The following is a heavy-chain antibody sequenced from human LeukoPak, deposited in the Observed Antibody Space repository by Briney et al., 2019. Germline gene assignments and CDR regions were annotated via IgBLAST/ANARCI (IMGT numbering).Heavy chain of an antibody. CDR2: INHSGST. D-gene: IGHD2-2*01. CDR1: GGSFSGYY. V-gene: IGHV4-34*01. J-gene: IGHJ4*02. CDR3: ARRGIVVVPAAARVRGYLDY. Sequence: SETLSLTCAVYGGSFSGYYWSWIRQPPGKGLEWIGEINHSGSTNYNPSLKSRVTISVDTSKNQFSLKLSSVTAADTAVYYCARRGIVVVPAAARVRGYLDYWGQGTLVTVSS.